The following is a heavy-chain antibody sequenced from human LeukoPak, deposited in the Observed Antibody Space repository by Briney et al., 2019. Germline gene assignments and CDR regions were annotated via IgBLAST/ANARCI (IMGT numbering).Heavy chain of an antibody. D-gene: IGHD3-3*01. CDR3: AREGPTFGVVTDAFDI. CDR2: IKQDGSVK. CDR1: GFTLSSNW. J-gene: IGHJ3*02. V-gene: IGHV3-7*03. Sequence: PGGSLRLSCGASGFTLSSNWMTWVRQAPGRGLEWVASIKQDGSVKYYVDSVKGRFTISRDNAKNSLYLQMNSLRAEDTAVYYCAREGPTFGVVTDAFDIWGQGTMVTVSS.